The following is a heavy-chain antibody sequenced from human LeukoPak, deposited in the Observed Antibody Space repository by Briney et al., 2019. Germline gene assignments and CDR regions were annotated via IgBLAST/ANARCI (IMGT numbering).Heavy chain of an antibody. J-gene: IGHJ4*02. Sequence: GWSLRLSCAASGFTFSSYAMHWVSQAPGKGLEWVAVISYDGSNKYYADSVKGRFTISRDNSKNTLYLQMNSLRAEDTAVYYCASGNGYSFSFDYWGQGTLVTVSS. CDR3: ASGNGYSFSFDY. V-gene: IGHV3-30-3*01. CDR2: ISYDGSNK. D-gene: IGHD5-18*01. CDR1: GFTFSSYA.